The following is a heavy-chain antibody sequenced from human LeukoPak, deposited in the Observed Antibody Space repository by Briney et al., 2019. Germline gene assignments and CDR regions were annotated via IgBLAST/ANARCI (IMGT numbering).Heavy chain of an antibody. CDR2: IYYSGST. D-gene: IGHD2-2*02. CDR3: ARAPAAISPFDY. V-gene: IGHV4-59*01. CDR1: GGSISSYY. Sequence: PSETLSLTCTVSGGSISSYYWSWIRQPPGKGLEWIGYIYYSGSTNYNPSLQSRVTISVDTSKNQFSLKLSSVTAADTAVYYCARAPAAISPFDYWGQGTLVTVSS. J-gene: IGHJ4*02.